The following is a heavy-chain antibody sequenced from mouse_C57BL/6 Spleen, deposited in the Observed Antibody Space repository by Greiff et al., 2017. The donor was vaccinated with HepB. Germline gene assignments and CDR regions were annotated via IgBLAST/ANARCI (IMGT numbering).Heavy chain of an antibody. J-gene: IGHJ2*01. V-gene: IGHV1-64*01. Sequence: VQLQQSGAELVKPGASVKLSCKASGYTFTSYWMHWVKQRPGQGLEWIGMIHPNSGSTNYNEKFKSKATLTVDKSSSTAYMQLSSLTSEDSAVYYCARGEDGYYVDYWGQGTTLTVSS. CDR1: GYTFTSYW. CDR2: IHPNSGST. CDR3: ARGEDGYYVDY. D-gene: IGHD2-3*01.